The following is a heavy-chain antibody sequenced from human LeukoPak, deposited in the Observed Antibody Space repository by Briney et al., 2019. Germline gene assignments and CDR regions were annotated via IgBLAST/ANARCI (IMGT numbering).Heavy chain of an antibody. Sequence: PSETLSLTCTVSGGSISSGGYYWSWIRQHPGKGLEWIGYIYYSGSTYYNPSLKSRVTISVDTSKNQFSLKPSSVTAADTAVYYCARHRGIIAARLYFDYWGQGTLVTVSS. D-gene: IGHD6-6*01. J-gene: IGHJ4*02. V-gene: IGHV4-31*03. CDR2: IYYSGST. CDR3: ARHRGIIAARLYFDY. CDR1: GGSISSGGYY.